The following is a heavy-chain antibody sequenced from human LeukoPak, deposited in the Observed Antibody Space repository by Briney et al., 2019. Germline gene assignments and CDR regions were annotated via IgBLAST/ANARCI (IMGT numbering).Heavy chain of an antibody. CDR3: ARERAVAGRLDY. Sequence: SETLSLTCTVSGGSISSGDYYWSWIRQPPGKGLEWIGYIYYSGSTYYNPSLKSRVTISVDTSKNQSSLKLSSVTAADTAVYYCARERAVAGRLDYWGQGTLVTVSS. CDR1: GGSISSGDYY. J-gene: IGHJ4*02. CDR2: IYYSGST. D-gene: IGHD6-19*01. V-gene: IGHV4-30-4*08.